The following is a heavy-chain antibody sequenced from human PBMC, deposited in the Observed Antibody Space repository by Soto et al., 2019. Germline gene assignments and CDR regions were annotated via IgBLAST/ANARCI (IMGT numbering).Heavy chain of an antibody. J-gene: IGHJ4*02. CDR3: ARESPYCSSTSRYRWWLVPTPPYYFDY. Sequence: ASVKVSCKASGYTFTSYGISWVRQAPGQGLEWMGWISAYNGNTNYAQKLQGRVTMTTDTSTSTAYMELRSLRSDDTAVYYCARESPYCSSTSRYRWWLVPTPPYYFDYWGQGTLVTVSS. CDR1: GYTFTSYG. CDR2: ISAYNGNT. D-gene: IGHD2-2*01. V-gene: IGHV1-18*04.